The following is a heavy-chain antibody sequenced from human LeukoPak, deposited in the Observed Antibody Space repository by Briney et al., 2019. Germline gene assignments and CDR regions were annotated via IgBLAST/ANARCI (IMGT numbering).Heavy chain of an antibody. V-gene: IGHV7-4-1*02. CDR3: AIHPSDSSGYFSY. J-gene: IGHJ4*02. CDR1: GYTFSSCA. Sequence: ASVKVSCKASGYTFSSCAINWVRQAPGQGLEYMGWIDTKTGNPTYAQGFTGRFVFSLDASVSTAYLQISSLKAEDTAVYYCAIHPSDSSGYFSYWGQGALVTVSS. D-gene: IGHD3-22*01. CDR2: IDTKTGNP.